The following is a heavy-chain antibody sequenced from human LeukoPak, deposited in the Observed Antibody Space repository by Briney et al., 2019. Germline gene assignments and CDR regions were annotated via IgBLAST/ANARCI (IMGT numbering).Heavy chain of an antibody. CDR3: ARGRFGVVIAGLYYYYGMDV. V-gene: IGHV1-69*13. J-gene: IGHJ6*02. CDR2: IIPIFGTA. D-gene: IGHD3-3*01. CDR1: GGTFSSYA. Sequence: SVKVSCKASGGTFSSYAISWVRQAPGQGLEWMGGIIPIFGTANYAQKFQGRVTITADEPTSTAYMELSSLRSEDTAVYYCARGRFGVVIAGLYYYYGMDVWGQGTTVTVSS.